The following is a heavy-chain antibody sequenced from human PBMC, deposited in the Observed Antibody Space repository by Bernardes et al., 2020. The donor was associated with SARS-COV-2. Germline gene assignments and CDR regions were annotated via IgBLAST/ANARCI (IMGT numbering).Heavy chain of an antibody. CDR2: IWYDGSSE. CDR3: ARDKSGSYPDY. V-gene: IGHV3-33*01. D-gene: IGHD1-26*01. Sequence: SLRLPCVASGFTFSSHGMHWVRQAPDKGLEWLALIWYDGSSEYYADSVKGRFTISRDNSKNRLYLQMNSLRAEDTAVYFCARDKSGSYPDYWGQGTLVTVSS. J-gene: IGHJ4*02. CDR1: GFTFSSHG.